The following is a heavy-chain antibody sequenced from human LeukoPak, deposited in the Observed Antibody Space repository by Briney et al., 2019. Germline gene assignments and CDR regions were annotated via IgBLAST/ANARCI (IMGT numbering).Heavy chain of an antibody. CDR2: ISGSGGST. Sequence: GGSLRLSCAASGFTFSSYAMSWVRQAPGKGLEWVSAISGSGGSTYYAASVKGRFTISRDSSKNTLYLQMNSLRAEDTAVYYCAKDQRGITMIVVGILGAFDIWGQGTMVTVSS. CDR3: AKDQRGITMIVVGILGAFDI. J-gene: IGHJ3*02. D-gene: IGHD3-22*01. V-gene: IGHV3-23*01. CDR1: GFTFSSYA.